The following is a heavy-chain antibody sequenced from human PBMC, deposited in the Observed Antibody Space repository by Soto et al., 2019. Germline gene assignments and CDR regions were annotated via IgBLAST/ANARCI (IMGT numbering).Heavy chain of an antibody. J-gene: IGHJ4*02. CDR2: ISGSGGST. D-gene: IGHD3-10*01. CDR3: AKDFSYYQRIGDFDY. V-gene: IGHV3-23*01. CDR1: RFTFSSYA. Sequence: EVQLLESGGGLVQPGGSLRLSCAASRFTFSSYAMSWVRQAPGKGLEWVSAISGSGGSTYYADSVKGRFTISRDNSKNTLYLQMNSLRAEDTAVYYCAKDFSYYQRIGDFDYWGQGTLVTVSS.